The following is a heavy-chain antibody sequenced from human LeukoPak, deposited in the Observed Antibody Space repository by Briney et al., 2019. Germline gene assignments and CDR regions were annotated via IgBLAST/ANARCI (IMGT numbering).Heavy chain of an antibody. V-gene: IGHV3-23*01. D-gene: IGHD3-16*02. Sequence: GGSLRLSCAASGFTFSSYGMSWVRRVPGEGLEWVSAISGPGGNTYYADSVKGRFTISRDNSKNTLFLQMNSLRAEDTAVYYCAKGRDWGSYRYHAFDIWGQGTMVTVSS. CDR1: GFTFSSYG. CDR3: AKGRDWGSYRYHAFDI. J-gene: IGHJ3*02. CDR2: ISGPGGNT.